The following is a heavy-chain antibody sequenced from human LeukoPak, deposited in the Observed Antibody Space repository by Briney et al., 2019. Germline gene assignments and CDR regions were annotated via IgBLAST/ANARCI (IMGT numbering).Heavy chain of an antibody. Sequence: GGSLGLSCAASGFTFSSHGMHWVRQAPGKGLEWVTFISYDGSNKYYADSAKGRFTISRDNSKNTLFLQMNSLRAEDTAVYYCARQHTAATAFDYWGQGTLVTVSS. J-gene: IGHJ4*02. CDR3: ARQHTAATAFDY. V-gene: IGHV3-30*03. CDR1: GFTFSSHG. D-gene: IGHD6-13*01. CDR2: ISYDGSNK.